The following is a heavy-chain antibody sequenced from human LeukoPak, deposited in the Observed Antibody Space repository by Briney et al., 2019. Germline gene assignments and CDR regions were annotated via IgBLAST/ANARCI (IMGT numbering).Heavy chain of an antibody. D-gene: IGHD2-2*01. V-gene: IGHV4-30-4*01. CDR2: IYYSGST. J-gene: IGHJ4*02. CDR3: ARAYPSAFVDY. Sequence: KPSETLSLTCTVSGGSISSGDYYWSWIRQPPGKGLEWIGDIYYSGSTYYNPSLKSRVTISVDTSKNQFSLKLSSVTAADTAVYYCARAYPSAFVDYWGQGTLVTVSS. CDR1: GGSISSGDYY.